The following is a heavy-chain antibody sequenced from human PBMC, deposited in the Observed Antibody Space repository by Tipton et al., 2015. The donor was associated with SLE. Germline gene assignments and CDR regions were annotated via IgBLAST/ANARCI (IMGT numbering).Heavy chain of an antibody. Sequence: SLRLSCAASGFTFSSYWMSWVRQAPGKGLEWVVNIKQDGSEKYYVDSVKGRFTISRDNAKNSLYLQMNSLRAEDTAVYYCAVLSSSWYEGAFDIWGQGTMVTVSS. CDR2: IKQDGSEK. V-gene: IGHV3-7*01. CDR3: AVLSSSWYEGAFDI. J-gene: IGHJ3*02. CDR1: GFTFSSYW. D-gene: IGHD6-13*01.